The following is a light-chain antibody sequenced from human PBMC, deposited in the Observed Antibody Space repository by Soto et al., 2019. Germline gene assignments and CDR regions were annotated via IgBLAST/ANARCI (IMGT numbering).Light chain of an antibody. CDR1: SSDIGGFNY. CDR3: SSYTSSSTPCV. CDR2: EVT. J-gene: IGLJ1*01. Sequence: QSALTQPASVSGSPGQSITISCTGTSSDIGGFNYVSWYRQHPGKAPKLMIYEVTNRPSGVSNRFSGSKSGNTASLTISGLQAEDEADYYCSSYTSSSTPCVFRTGTKVTV. V-gene: IGLV2-14*01.